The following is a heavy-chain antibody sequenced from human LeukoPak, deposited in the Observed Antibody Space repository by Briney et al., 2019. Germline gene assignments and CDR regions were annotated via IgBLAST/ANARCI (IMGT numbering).Heavy chain of an antibody. CDR1: GGSLSSSSYY. Sequence: SETLSLTCTVSGGSLSSSSYYWGWIRQPPGKGLEWIGSIYYSGSTYYNPSLKSRVTISVDTSKNQFSLKLSSVTAADTAVYYCARAESDVVVVPAAILAGDYWGQGTLVTVSS. V-gene: IGHV4-39*07. J-gene: IGHJ4*02. CDR3: ARAESDVVVVPAAILAGDY. CDR2: IYYSGST. D-gene: IGHD2-2*01.